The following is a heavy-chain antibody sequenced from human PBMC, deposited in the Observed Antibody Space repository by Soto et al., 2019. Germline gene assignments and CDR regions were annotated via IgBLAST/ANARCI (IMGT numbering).Heavy chain of an antibody. CDR1: GYTFTSYG. CDR2: ISAYNGNT. Sequence: VASVKVSCKASGYTFTSYGISWVRQAPGQGLEWMGWISAYNGNTKYAQKLQGRVTMTTDTSTSTAYMELRSLRSDDTAVYFCARDHIPYYYESSGYRPGDYWGQGTLVTAPQ. D-gene: IGHD3-22*01. V-gene: IGHV1-18*01. CDR3: ARDHIPYYYESSGYRPGDY. J-gene: IGHJ4*02.